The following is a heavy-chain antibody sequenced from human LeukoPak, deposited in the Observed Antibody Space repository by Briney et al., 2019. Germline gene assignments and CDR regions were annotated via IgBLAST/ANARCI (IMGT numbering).Heavy chain of an antibody. J-gene: IGHJ5*02. CDR3: AHTALSPEINWFDP. V-gene: IGHV4-34*01. CDR2: INHSGST. D-gene: IGHD2/OR15-2a*01. Sequence: SETLSLTCAVYGGSFSGYYWSWIRQPPGKGLEWIGEINHSGSTNYNPSLKSRVTISVDTSKNQFSLKLSSVTAADTAVYYCAHTALSPEINWFDPWGQGTLVTVSS. CDR1: GGSFSGYY.